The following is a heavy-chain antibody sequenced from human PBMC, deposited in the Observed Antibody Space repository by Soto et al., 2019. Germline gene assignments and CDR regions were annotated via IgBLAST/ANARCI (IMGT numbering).Heavy chain of an antibody. CDR3: ARQRAVHDSSGNYYRGYYFYGMDV. D-gene: IGHD3-22*01. Sequence: SETLSLTCAFYGGPLIGYQWSWIRQPPGGGLDWIGEISHNGSTNQNPSLKNRVTISVDTPKNQFSLKLSSVTAADTAVYYCARQRAVHDSSGNYYRGYYFYGMDVWGQGTTVT. CDR1: GGPLIGYQ. J-gene: IGHJ6*02. V-gene: IGHV4-34*01. CDR2: ISHNGST.